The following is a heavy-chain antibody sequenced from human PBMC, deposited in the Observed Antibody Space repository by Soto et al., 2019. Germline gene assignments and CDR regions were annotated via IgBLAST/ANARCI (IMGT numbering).Heavy chain of an antibody. V-gene: IGHV4-31*03. J-gene: IGHJ5*02. CDR1: GGSISSGGYY. CDR2: IYYSGST. Sequence: SETLSLTCTVSGGSISSGGYYWSWIRQHPGKGLEWIGYIYYSGSTYYNPSLKSRVTISVDTSKNQFSLKLSSVTAADTAVYYCARGSGSSQHNWFGPWGQGTLVTVSS. CDR3: ARGSGSSQHNWFGP. D-gene: IGHD1-26*01.